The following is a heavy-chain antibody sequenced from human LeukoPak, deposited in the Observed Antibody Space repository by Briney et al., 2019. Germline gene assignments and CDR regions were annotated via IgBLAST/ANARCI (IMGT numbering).Heavy chain of an antibody. Sequence: GGSLRLSCAASGFTFSDTWMHWVRQAPGEGLVWVSRIRSDGSDTRYAESVKGRFTISRDNAKNTLYLQMNRLRAEDTAVYYCARAADSSGYLLAYFDYWGQGTLVTVSS. V-gene: IGHV3-74*01. CDR2: IRSDGSDT. CDR3: ARAADSSGYLLAYFDY. D-gene: IGHD3-22*01. J-gene: IGHJ4*02. CDR1: GFTFSDTW.